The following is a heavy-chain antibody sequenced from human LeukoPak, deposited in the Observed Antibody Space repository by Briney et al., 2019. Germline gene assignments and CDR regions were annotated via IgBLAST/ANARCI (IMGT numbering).Heavy chain of an antibody. D-gene: IGHD2-15*01. J-gene: IGHJ6*03. Sequence: SETLSLTCAVYGGSFSGYYWSWIRQPPGKGLEWIGEINHSGSTNYNPSLKSRVTISVDTSKNQFSLKLSSVTAADTAVYYCARDIVVVVAATPYYYMDVWGKGTTVTVSS. CDR1: GGSFSGYY. CDR2: INHSGST. CDR3: ARDIVVVVAATPYYYMDV. V-gene: IGHV4-34*01.